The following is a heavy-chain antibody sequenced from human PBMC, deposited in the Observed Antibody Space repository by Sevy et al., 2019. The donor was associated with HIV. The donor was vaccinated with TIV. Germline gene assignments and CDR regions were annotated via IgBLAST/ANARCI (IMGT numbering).Heavy chain of an antibody. CDR1: GYTFTGYY. D-gene: IGHD2-15*01. Sequence: ASVKVSCKASGYTFTGYYMHWVRQAPGQGLEWMGRINPNSGGTNYAQKFQGRVTMTRDTSISTACMELSRLRSDDTAVYYCASNRRYCSGGSCSDAFDIWGQGTMVTVSS. J-gene: IGHJ3*02. V-gene: IGHV1-2*06. CDR2: INPNSGGT. CDR3: ASNRRYCSGGSCSDAFDI.